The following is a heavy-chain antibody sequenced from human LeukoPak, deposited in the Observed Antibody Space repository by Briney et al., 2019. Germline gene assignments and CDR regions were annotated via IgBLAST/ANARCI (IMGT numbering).Heavy chain of an antibody. CDR3: ARPRYSGYDFGY. J-gene: IGHJ4*02. Sequence: SETLSLTCAVSGDSISSTNWWNWVRQPPGKGLEWIGSIYYSGSTYYNPSLKSRVTISVDTSKNQFSLKLSSVTAADTAVYYCARPRYSGYDFGYWGQGTLVTASS. CDR1: GDSISSTNW. CDR2: IYYSGST. V-gene: IGHV4-39*01. D-gene: IGHD5-12*01.